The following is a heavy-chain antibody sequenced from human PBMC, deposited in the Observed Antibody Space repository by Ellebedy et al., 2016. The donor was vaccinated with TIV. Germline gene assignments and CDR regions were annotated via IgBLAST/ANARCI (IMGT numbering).Heavy chain of an antibody. CDR3: ARDIRLGELSLYYYYYMDV. V-gene: IGHV1-2*02. D-gene: IGHD3-16*02. J-gene: IGHJ6*03. CDR2: INPNSGGT. CDR1: GYTFTGYY. Sequence: ASVKVSCXASGYTFTGYYMHWVRQAPGQGLEWMGWINPNSGGTNYAQKFQGRVTMTRDTSISTAYMELSRLRSDDTAVYYCARDIRLGELSLYYYYYMDVWGKGTTVTVSS.